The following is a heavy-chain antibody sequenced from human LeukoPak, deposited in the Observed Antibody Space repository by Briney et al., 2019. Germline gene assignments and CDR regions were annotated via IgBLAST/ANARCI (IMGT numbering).Heavy chain of an antibody. D-gene: IGHD3-22*01. CDR2: IYYSGST. CDR3: ARRNYDSSGYYY. Sequence: SETLSLTCTVSGGSISDSSSYWGWIRQPPGKGLEWVASIYYSGSTYYNPSLKSRVSISVDTSKNQFSLKLSSVTAADTAVYYCARRNYDSSGYYYWGQGTLVTVSS. CDR1: GGSISDSSSY. V-gene: IGHV4-39*01. J-gene: IGHJ4*02.